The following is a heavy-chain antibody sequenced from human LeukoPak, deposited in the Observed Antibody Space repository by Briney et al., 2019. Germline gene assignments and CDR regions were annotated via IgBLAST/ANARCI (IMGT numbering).Heavy chain of an antibody. V-gene: IGHV3-23*01. CDR2: ISGSGGST. J-gene: IGHJ4*02. CDR3: AKSDDFWSGYYDY. CDR1: GFTFSSYA. Sequence: PGGSLTLSCAASGFTFSSYAMSWVRQPPGKGLELVSAISGSGGSTYYADSVKGRFTISRDNSKNTLYLQMNSLRAEDTAVYYCAKSDDFWSGYYDYWGQGTLVTVSS. D-gene: IGHD3-3*01.